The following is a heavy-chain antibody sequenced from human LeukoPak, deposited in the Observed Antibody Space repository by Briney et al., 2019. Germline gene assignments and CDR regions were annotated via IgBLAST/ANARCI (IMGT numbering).Heavy chain of an antibody. CDR3: ARHVSSSWYKIDK. J-gene: IGHJ4*02. V-gene: IGHV5-51*01. Sequence: GESLKISCKGSGYSFTHYWIGWVRQMPGKGLEWMGIIYPGDSDTTYSPSFQGQVTISADKSISTAYLQWSSLKASDTAMYYCARHVSSSWYKIDKWGQGTLVTVSS. CDR2: IYPGDSDT. CDR1: GYSFTHYW. D-gene: IGHD6-13*01.